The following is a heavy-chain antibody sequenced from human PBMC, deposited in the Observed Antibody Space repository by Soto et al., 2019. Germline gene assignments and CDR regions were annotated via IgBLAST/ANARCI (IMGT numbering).Heavy chain of an antibody. CDR2: ITSSGRTT. CDR3: ARDLGVVLAYSRSPRSYYGMAV. V-gene: IGHV3-11*01. J-gene: IGHJ6*02. D-gene: IGHD2-21*01. CDR1: GFTFSDYY. Sequence: QVQLVESGGGLVKPGGSLRLSCAASGFTFSDYYMNWIRQAPGKGLEWVSYITSSGRTTYYADSVKGRFTISRDNAKNSLYLQMNSLKAEETAVYYCARDLGVVLAYSRSPRSYYGMAVWGQGTTVTVSS.